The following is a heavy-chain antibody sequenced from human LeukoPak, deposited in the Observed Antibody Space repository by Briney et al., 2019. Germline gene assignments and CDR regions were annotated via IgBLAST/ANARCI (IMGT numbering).Heavy chain of an antibody. V-gene: IGHV3-30*18. Sequence: GRSLRRSCAASGLPFSSYAMHWVRQAPGKGLEWVALISYDGSNEHYADSVKGRFTISRDNSKNTLYLQVNSLRAEDTAVYYCAKSRFSCIGNNCYSPDYWGQGTLVTVSS. CDR3: AKSRFSCIGNNCYSPDY. CDR1: GLPFSSYA. D-gene: IGHD2-15*01. J-gene: IGHJ4*02. CDR2: ISYDGSNE.